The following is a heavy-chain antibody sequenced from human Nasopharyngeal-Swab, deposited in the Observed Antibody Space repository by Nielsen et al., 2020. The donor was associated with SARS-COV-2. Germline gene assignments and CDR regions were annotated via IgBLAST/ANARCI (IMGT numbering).Heavy chain of an antibody. CDR3: ATRPDSSWHPYCFAY. J-gene: IGHJ4*02. CDR2: ISGGGGRT. CDR1: GFTFSSHA. V-gene: IGHV3-23*01. D-gene: IGHD6-13*01. Sequence: GESLKISCAASGFTFSSHAMTWVCQAPGKGLEWVSTISGGGGRTYYADSVTGRFTISKDNSENMLYLQINSLRAEDTAVYYCATRPDSSWHPYCFAYWGRGTLVTVSS.